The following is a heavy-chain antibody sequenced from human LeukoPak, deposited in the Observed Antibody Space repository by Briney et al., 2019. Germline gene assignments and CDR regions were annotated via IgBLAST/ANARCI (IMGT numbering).Heavy chain of an antibody. Sequence: PGGSLRLSCAASGFTLSSHTMNWVRQAPGRGLEWVSAISTNDIQYADSVKGRFTISRDNAKNSLYLQMDSLRAEDTAVYYCARVRQLISNAFDIWGQGTMVTVSS. V-gene: IGHV3-21*01. J-gene: IGHJ3*02. CDR1: GFTLSSHT. CDR3: ARVRQLISNAFDI. D-gene: IGHD2-2*01. CDR2: ISTNDI.